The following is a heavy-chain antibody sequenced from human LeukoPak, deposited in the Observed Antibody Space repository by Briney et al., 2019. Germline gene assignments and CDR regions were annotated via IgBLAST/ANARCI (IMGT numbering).Heavy chain of an antibody. CDR1: GSTFSSYE. J-gene: IGHJ6*04. CDR2: ISSTGNTV. CDR3: TKETPQMDV. V-gene: IGHV3-48*03. D-gene: IGHD2-15*01. Sequence: RGSLRLSCAASGSTFSSYEMSWVRQAPGQGLEWVAYISSTGNTVHYAGSVKGRFTISRDNAKNSLYLQMNRLRAEDTAVYYCTKETPQMDVWGKGTTVIVSS.